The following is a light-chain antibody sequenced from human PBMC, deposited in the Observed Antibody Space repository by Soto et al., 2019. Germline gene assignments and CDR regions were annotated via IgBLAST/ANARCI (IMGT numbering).Light chain of an antibody. Sequence: IVMTQSPDSLAVSLGERATINCKASQSVLYSSNNKNYVAWYQQKPGQPPKVLIYWASIRESGVPDRFSGSGSGTKFTLTISSLQADDVAVYYCQQYYSIILTFGVWTKVEIK. J-gene: IGKJ4*01. CDR3: QQYYSIILT. CDR2: WAS. V-gene: IGKV4-1*01. CDR1: QSVLYSSNNKNY.